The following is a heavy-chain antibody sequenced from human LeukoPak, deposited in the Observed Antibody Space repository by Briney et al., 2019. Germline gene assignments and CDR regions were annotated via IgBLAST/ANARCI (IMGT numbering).Heavy chain of an antibody. CDR3: AKYRISAPPPRDFDS. J-gene: IGHJ4*02. V-gene: IGHV3-23*01. D-gene: IGHD6-6*01. CDR2: IDSSGGGI. CDR1: GFTFSSYW. Sequence: GGSLRLSCAASGFTFSSYWMSWVRQGPGKGLEWVSVIDSSGGGIHYADAVKGRFIVSRDNSKNTVFLQMNSLRAEDTAVYYCAKYRISAPPPRDFDSWGQGTLVTVSS.